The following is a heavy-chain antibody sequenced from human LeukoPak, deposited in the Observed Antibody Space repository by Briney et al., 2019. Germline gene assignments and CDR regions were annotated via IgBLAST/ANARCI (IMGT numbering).Heavy chain of an antibody. CDR1: GFSFTTYW. CDR3: AKLAKYFYGSETYYFFEH. CDR2: TKQDGTEK. J-gene: IGHJ4*02. Sequence: GGSLRLSCAASGFSFTTYWMGWVRQAPGKGLEWVANTKQDGTEKYYVDSVKGRFTISRDNAKNSLYLQMNSLRVEDTAVYYCAKLAKYFYGSETYYFFEHWGQGTPVTASS. D-gene: IGHD3-10*01. V-gene: IGHV3-7*01.